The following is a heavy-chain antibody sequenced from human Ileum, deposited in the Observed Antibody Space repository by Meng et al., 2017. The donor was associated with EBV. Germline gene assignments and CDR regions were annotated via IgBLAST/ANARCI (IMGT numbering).Heavy chain of an antibody. J-gene: IGHJ4*02. V-gene: IGHV4-4*02. CDR3: ATQESRDGHNPY. Sequence: QVQLQESGPGLAKPSQTLSLTCTVSGGSISSSNWWSWVRQAPGKGLEWIGEMYHSGTTNYNPSLKSRVTISMGKSNNQLSLKLNSVTAADTAVYYCATQESRDGHNPYWGQGTLVTVSS. CDR2: MYHSGTT. CDR1: GGSISSSNW. D-gene: IGHD5-24*01.